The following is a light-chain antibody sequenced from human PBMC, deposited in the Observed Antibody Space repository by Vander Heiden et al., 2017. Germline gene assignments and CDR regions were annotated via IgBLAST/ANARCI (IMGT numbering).Light chain of an antibody. CDR1: ALPKKS. V-gene: IGLV3-10*01. CDR2: DDS. J-gene: IGLJ3*02. CDR3: YSTDSSGNHRV. Sequence: SYVLTQPLSGSVSRGQTARITCSGDALPKKSAYWYHQKSSLAPVLVIYDDSTRPSGIPERFSGSSSGTMATLTSSGAQVEDEADYYCYSTDSSGNHRVFGGGTRLTVL.